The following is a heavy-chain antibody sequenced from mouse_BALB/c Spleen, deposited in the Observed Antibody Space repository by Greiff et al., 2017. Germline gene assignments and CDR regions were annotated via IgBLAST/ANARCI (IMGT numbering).Heavy chain of an antibody. D-gene: IGHD1-1*01. J-gene: IGHJ4*01. CDR2: ISYSGST. V-gene: IGHV3-2*02. Sequence: VQLKHSGPGLVKPSQSLSLTCTVTGYSITSDYAWNWIRQFPGNKLEWMGYISYSGSTSYNPSLKSRISITRDTSKNQFFLQLNSVTTEDTATYYCARDGYGSLYYAMDYWGQGTSVTVSS. CDR3: ARDGYGSLYYAMDY. CDR1: GYSITSDYA.